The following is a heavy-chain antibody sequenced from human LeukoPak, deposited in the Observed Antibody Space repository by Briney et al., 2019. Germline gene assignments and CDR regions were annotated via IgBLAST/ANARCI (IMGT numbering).Heavy chain of an antibody. V-gene: IGHV4-34*01. CDR2: INHSGST. J-gene: IGHJ4*02. Sequence: SETLSLTCTVSGGSISGYYWSWIRQPPGKGLEWIGEINHSGSTNYNPSLKSRVTISVDTSKNQFSLKLSSVTAADTAVYYCAREHYDSWSGAFDYWGQGTLVTVSS. CDR1: GGSISGYY. CDR3: AREHYDSWSGAFDY. D-gene: IGHD3-3*01.